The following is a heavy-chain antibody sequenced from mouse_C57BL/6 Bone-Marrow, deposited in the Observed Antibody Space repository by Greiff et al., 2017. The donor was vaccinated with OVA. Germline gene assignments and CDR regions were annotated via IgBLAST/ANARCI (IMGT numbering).Heavy chain of an antibody. J-gene: IGHJ1*03. D-gene: IGHD1-1*01. V-gene: IGHV7-1*01. CDR2: SRNKANDYTT. CDR1: GFTFSDFY. CDR3: ARDANPYYLHWYFDV. Sequence: EVQLQQSGGGLVQSGRSLRLSCATSGFTFSDFYMEWVRQAPGKGLEWIAASRNKANDYTTEYSASVKGRFIVSRDTSQSILYLQMNALRAEDTAIYYCARDANPYYLHWYFDVWGTGTTVTVSS.